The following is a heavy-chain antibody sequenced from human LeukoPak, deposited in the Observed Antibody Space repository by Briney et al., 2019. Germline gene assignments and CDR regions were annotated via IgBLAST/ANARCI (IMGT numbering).Heavy chain of an antibody. D-gene: IGHD6-19*01. CDR2: INSDGSST. Sequence: PGGSLRLSCAASGFTFSSYAMSWVRQAPGKGLVWVSRINSDGSSTSYADSVKGRFTISRDNAKNTLYLQMNSLRAEDTAVYYCARDLYSSGWYDYWGQGTLVTVSS. V-gene: IGHV3-74*01. CDR3: ARDLYSSGWYDY. J-gene: IGHJ4*02. CDR1: GFTFSSYA.